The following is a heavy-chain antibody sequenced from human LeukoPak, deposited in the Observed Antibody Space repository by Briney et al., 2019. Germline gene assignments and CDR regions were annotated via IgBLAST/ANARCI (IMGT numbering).Heavy chain of an antibody. J-gene: IGHJ4*02. CDR3: ARALIVVVVADYFDY. Sequence: GGSLRLSCAASGFTFSSYWMSWVRQAPGKGLEWVANIKQDGSEKYYVDSVKGRFTISRENAKNSLYLQMNSLRAEDTAVYYCARALIVVVVADYFDYWGQGTLVTVSS. D-gene: IGHD2-15*01. CDR2: IKQDGSEK. CDR1: GFTFSSYW. V-gene: IGHV3-7*01.